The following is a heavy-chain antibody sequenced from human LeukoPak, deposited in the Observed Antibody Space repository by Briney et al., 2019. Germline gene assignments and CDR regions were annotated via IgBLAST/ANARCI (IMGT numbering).Heavy chain of an antibody. V-gene: IGHV3-9*01. CDR3: AKVSRISYYMDV. D-gene: IGHD1-14*01. Sequence: SLRLPCAASGFTFDDYAMQWVRQAPGKGLEWVSGISWNSGSIGYADSVKGRFTISRDNAKNSLYLQMNSLRAEDTALYYCAKVSRISYYMDVWGKGTTVTVSS. J-gene: IGHJ6*03. CDR2: ISWNSGSI. CDR1: GFTFDDYA.